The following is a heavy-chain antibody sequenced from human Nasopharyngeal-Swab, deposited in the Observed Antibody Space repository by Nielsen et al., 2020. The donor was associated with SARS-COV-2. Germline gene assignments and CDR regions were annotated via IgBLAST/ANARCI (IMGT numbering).Heavy chain of an antibody. J-gene: IGHJ6*03. CDR3: ARDPTVTTDYYYYYYMDV. Sequence: RQAPGQRLEWMGWINAGNGNTKYSQKFQGRVTITRDTSASTAYMELSSLRSEDTAVYYCARDPTVTTDYYYYYYMDVWGKGTTVTVSS. CDR2: INAGNGNT. V-gene: IGHV1-3*01. D-gene: IGHD4-17*01.